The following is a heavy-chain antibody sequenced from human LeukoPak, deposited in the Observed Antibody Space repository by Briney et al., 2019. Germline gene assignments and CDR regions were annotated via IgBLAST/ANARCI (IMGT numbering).Heavy chain of an antibody. J-gene: IGHJ4*02. CDR1: GGSISSSSYY. CDR2: IYYSGST. D-gene: IGHD3-22*01. Sequence: SETLSLTCTVSGGSISSSSYYWGWTRQPPGKGLEWIGSIYYSGSTYYNPSLKSRVTISVDTSKNQFSLKLSSVTAADTAVYYCARFSQYYYDSSGYPAGHFDYWGQGTLVTVSS. CDR3: ARFSQYYYDSSGYPAGHFDY. V-gene: IGHV4-39*07.